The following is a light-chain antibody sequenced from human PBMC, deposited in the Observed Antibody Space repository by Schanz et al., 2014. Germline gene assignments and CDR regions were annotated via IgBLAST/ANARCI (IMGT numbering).Light chain of an antibody. V-gene: IGLV2-14*02. Sequence: QSALTQPASVSGSPGQSITISCTGTSSDVGSYNLVSWYQQHPGKAPKLMIYEGSKRPSGVSNRFSGSKSGNTASLVISGLRPEDDADYFCSSYATTNTLVFGGGTKLTVL. CDR2: EGS. J-gene: IGLJ2*01. CDR1: SSDVGSYNL. CDR3: SSYATTNTLV.